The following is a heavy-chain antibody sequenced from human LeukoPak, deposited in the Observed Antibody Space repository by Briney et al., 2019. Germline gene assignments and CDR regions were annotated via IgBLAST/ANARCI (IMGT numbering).Heavy chain of an antibody. J-gene: IGHJ4*02. CDR2: ISYSGST. Sequence: PSENLSLTCTVSGGSMSSFYWSWIRQPPGKGLEYIGYISYSGSTNYNPSLKGRVTISVDTSKNQFSLKLSSVTAADTAVYYCARLRQGYYCDYWGQGTLVTVSS. CDR1: GGSMSSFY. CDR3: ARLRQGYYCDY. V-gene: IGHV4-59*01.